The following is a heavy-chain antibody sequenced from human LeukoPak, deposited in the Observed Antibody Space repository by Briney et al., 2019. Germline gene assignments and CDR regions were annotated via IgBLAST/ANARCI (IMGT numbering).Heavy chain of an antibody. Sequence: GGSLRLSCAASGFTFSSHAMSWVRQAPGQGLEWVSSLSGSGGTTSHADSVKGRFSISRDNSKNTLYLQLNSLRAEDTAVYYCAKGGSTSRVTTSRVVFGYYYYLDVWGKGTPVTVSS. CDR3: AKGGSTSRVTTSRVVFGYYYYLDV. D-gene: IGHD4-17*01. J-gene: IGHJ6*03. V-gene: IGHV3-23*01. CDR1: GFTFSSHA. CDR2: LSGSGGTT.